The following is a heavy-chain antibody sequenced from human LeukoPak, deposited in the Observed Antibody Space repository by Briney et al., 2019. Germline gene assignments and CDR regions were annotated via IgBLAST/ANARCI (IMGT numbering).Heavy chain of an antibody. D-gene: IGHD2-21*01. CDR3: TRGNSPYFDAYGT. J-gene: IGHJ3*02. CDR2: INSDVRST. Sequence: GGSLRLSCAASGFTFSTYWMHWVRQAPGKGLAWVSHINSDVRSTSYADSVKGRSTISRDNARNTLYLQMNSLRAEDTAVYYCTRGNSPYFDAYGTWGQGTMVTVSS. V-gene: IGHV3-74*01. CDR1: GFTFSTYW.